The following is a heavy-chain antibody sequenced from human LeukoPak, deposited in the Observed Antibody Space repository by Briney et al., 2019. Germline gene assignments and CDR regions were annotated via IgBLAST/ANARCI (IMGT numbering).Heavy chain of an antibody. CDR3: VKISGGTFR. Sequence: PGGSLRLSCAASGFTFSNYYMSWVRQAPGKGLEWVANIKQDGSEKYNVDSVKGRFTISRDNAKKSLYLQMNSLRVDDSAIYYCVKISGGTFRWGQGTQVTVSS. CDR1: GFTFSNYY. V-gene: IGHV3-7*01. CDR2: IKQDGSEK. D-gene: IGHD2-15*01. J-gene: IGHJ4*02.